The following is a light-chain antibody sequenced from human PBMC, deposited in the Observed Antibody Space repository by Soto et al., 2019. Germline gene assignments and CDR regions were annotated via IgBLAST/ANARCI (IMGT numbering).Light chain of an antibody. J-gene: IGKJ1*01. Sequence: DIQMTQSPSSLSASVGDRVTITFQASQDISNYLNWYQQKPGKAPKRLIYAASSFQSGVPSRFSGSGSGTEFTLTISSLQPEDFATYYCLQHNSYPRTFGQGTKVDIK. CDR2: AAS. CDR3: LQHNSYPRT. V-gene: IGKV1-17*01. CDR1: QDISNY.